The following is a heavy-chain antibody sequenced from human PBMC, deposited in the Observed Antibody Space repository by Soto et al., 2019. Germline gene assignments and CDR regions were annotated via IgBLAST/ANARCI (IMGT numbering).Heavy chain of an antibody. CDR2: IYDSGNT. D-gene: IGHD2-21*01. CDR1: GGSISDGAYY. V-gene: IGHV4-30-4*01. Sequence: QVQLQESGPGLVKPSQTLSLTCTVSGGSISDGAYYWSWIRQPPGKGLEWIGHIYDSGNTYNNPSLKRRLTISVDTSKHHFSLNLNSGTAAATAVYYCASGLSGDKVDQWGQGTLVTVSS. J-gene: IGHJ4*02. CDR3: ASGLSGDKVDQ.